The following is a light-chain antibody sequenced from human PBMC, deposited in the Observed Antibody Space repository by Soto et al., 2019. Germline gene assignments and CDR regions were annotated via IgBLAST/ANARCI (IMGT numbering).Light chain of an antibody. J-gene: IGLJ1*01. V-gene: IGLV2-8*01. CDR1: SSDVGGYNY. Sequence: QSALTQPPSASGSPGQSVAISCTGTSSDVGGYNYVSWYQQHPGKAPKLIIYDVTKRPSGVPDRFSGSKSGNTASLTVSGLQAEDEADYYCSSCTSSNTLVFGTGTKVTVL. CDR2: DVT. CDR3: SSCTSSNTLV.